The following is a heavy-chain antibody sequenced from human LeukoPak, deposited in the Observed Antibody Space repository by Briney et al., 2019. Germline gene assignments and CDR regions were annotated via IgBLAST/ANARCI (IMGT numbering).Heavy chain of an antibody. J-gene: IGHJ4*02. CDR1: GFTFSSYN. V-gene: IGHV3-21*04. CDR2: ISSSSSSYI. CDR3: AREESSSGVEL. Sequence: GGSLRLSCAASGFTFSSYNMTWVRQAPGKGLEWVSSISSSSSSYIYYADSVKGRFTISRDNAKNSLYLQMNSLRAEDTAVYYCAREESSSGVELWGQGTLVTVSS. D-gene: IGHD3-22*01.